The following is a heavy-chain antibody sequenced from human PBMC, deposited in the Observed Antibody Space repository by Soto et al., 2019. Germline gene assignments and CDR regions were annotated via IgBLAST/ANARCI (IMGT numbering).Heavy chain of an antibody. J-gene: IGHJ4*02. V-gene: IGHV4-34*01. CDR2: INHSGST. CDR1: GGSFSGYY. Sequence: SETLSLTCAVYGGSFSGYYWSWIRQPPGKGLEWIGEINHSGSTNYNPSLKSRVTISVDTSKNQFSLKLSSVTAADTAVYYCARGPRDIVVVVAGRYFGYWGQGTLVAVSS. D-gene: IGHD2-15*01. CDR3: ARGPRDIVVVVAGRYFGY.